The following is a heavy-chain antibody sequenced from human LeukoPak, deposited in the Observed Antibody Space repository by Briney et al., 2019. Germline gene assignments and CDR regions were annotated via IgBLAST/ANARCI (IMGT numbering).Heavy chain of an antibody. CDR2: ISSSGSTI. Sequence: GGSLRLSCAASGFTFSDYYMSWIRQAPGKGLEWVSYISSSGSTIYYADSVKGRFTISRDNAKNSLYLQMNSLRSEDTAVYYCATRPQAIGYYYYMDVWGKGTTVTVSS. CDR1: GFTFSDYY. V-gene: IGHV3-11*01. CDR3: ATRPQAIGYYYYMDV. J-gene: IGHJ6*03.